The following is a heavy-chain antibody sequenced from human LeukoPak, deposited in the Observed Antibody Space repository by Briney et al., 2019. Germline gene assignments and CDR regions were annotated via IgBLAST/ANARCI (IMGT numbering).Heavy chain of an antibody. J-gene: IGHJ4*02. V-gene: IGHV3-30-3*01. CDR3: ASDREDTANLHYFDY. CDR1: GFTFSSYA. Sequence: PGRSLRLFCAASGFTFSSYAMHWVRQAPGKGLEWVAVISYDGSNKYYADSVKGRFTISRDNSKNTLYLQMNSLRVEDTAVYYCASDREDTANLHYFDYWGQGTLVTVSS. CDR2: ISYDGSNK. D-gene: IGHD5-18*01.